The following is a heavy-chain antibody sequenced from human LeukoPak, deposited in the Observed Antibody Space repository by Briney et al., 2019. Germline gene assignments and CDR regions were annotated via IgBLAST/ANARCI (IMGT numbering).Heavy chain of an antibody. J-gene: IGHJ4*02. CDR1: GYSISSGYY. D-gene: IGHD6-13*01. V-gene: IGHV4-38-2*01. CDR2: IYHSGST. Sequence: SETLSLTCAVSGYSISSGYYWGWIRQPPGKGLGWIGSIYHSGSTYYNPSLESRVTISVDTSKNQFSLQLSSVTAADAAVYYCARRFTTTWYDFDYWGQGTLVTVSS. CDR3: ARRFTTTWYDFDY.